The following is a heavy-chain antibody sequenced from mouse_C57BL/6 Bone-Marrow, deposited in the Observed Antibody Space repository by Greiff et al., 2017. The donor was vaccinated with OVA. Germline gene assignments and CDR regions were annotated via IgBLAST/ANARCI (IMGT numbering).Heavy chain of an antibody. J-gene: IGHJ2*01. Sequence: EVQLQQSGPVLVKPGASVKMSCKASGYTFTDYYMNWVKQSHGKSLEWIGVINPYNGGTSYNQKFKGKATLTVDKSSSTAYMELNSLTSEDSAVYYCARKTNWDVRRYYFDYWGQGTTLTVSS. CDR1: GYTFTDYY. V-gene: IGHV1-19*01. CDR2: INPYNGGT. CDR3: ARKTNWDVRRYYFDY. D-gene: IGHD4-1*01.